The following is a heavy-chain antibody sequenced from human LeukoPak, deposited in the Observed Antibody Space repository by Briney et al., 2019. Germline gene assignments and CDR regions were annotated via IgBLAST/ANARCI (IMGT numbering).Heavy chain of an antibody. CDR3: ARRDILTTRTDY. CDR1: GGSIRSSSYY. V-gene: IGHV4-39*01. D-gene: IGHD3-9*01. J-gene: IGHJ4*02. Sequence: PSETLSLTXTVSGGSIRSSSYYWGWIRQPPGKGLEWIGSIYYSGSTYYNPSLKSRVTISVDTSKNQFSLKLSSVTAADTAVYYCARRDILTTRTDYWGQGTLVTVSP. CDR2: IYYSGST.